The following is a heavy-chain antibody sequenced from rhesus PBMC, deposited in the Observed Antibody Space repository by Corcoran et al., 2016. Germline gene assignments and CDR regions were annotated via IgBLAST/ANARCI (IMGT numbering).Heavy chain of an antibody. D-gene: IGHD7-45*01. CDR2: ILGSGGST. CDR1: SASFTIRR. Sequence: QVQLQELGPGLVKPSETLSLACGVSSASFTIRRWSWIRQAPGKGLEWIGYILGSGGSTNYHPSLKTRVTLSVDPSRNQCSLKVNAMTAADTAVYYCASDHWGSVDYWGQGVMVTVTS. J-gene: IGHJ4*01. V-gene: IGHV4-169*02. CDR3: ASDHWGSVDY.